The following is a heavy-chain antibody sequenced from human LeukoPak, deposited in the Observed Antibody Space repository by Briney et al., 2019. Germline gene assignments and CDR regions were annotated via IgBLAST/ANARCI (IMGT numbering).Heavy chain of an antibody. CDR3: ARRPSLYGDYITNWFDP. CDR1: GYTFTGYY. V-gene: IGHV1-2*02. CDR2: INPNSGGT. Sequence: ASVKVSCKASGYTFTGYYMHWVRQAPGQGLEWMGWINPNSGGTNYAQKFQGRDTMTRDTSISTAYMELSRLRSDDTAVYYCARRPSLYGDYITNWFDPWGQGTLVTVSS. D-gene: IGHD4-17*01. J-gene: IGHJ5*02.